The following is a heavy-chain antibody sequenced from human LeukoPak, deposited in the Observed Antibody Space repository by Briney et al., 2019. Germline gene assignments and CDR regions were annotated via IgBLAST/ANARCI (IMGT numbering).Heavy chain of an antibody. CDR3: AKGYSSGWYVSYFDY. Sequence: GGSLRPSCAASGFTFSSYAMSWVRQAPGKGLEWVSAISGSGGSTYYADSVKGRFTISRDNSKNTLYLQMNSLRAEDTAVYYCAKGYSSGWYVSYFDYWGQGTLVTVSS. CDR1: GFTFSSYA. D-gene: IGHD6-19*01. CDR2: ISGSGGST. J-gene: IGHJ4*02. V-gene: IGHV3-23*01.